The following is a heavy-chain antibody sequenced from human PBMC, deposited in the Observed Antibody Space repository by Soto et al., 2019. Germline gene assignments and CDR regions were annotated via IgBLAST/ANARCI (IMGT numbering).Heavy chain of an antibody. Sequence: PSETLSLTCTVSGGSISSSSYYWGWIRQPPGKGLEWIGSIYYSGSTYYNPSLKSRVTISVDTSKNQFSLKLSSVTAADTAVYYCASGPYSYGPYYFDYWGQGTLVTVSS. J-gene: IGHJ4*02. D-gene: IGHD5-18*01. CDR2: IYYSGST. V-gene: IGHV4-39*01. CDR3: ASGPYSYGPYYFDY. CDR1: GGSISSSSYY.